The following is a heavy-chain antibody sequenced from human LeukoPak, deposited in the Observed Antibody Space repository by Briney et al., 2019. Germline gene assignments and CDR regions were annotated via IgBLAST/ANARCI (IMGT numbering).Heavy chain of an antibody. J-gene: IGHJ4*02. D-gene: IGHD3-16*02. CDR1: GFTFSSYW. CDR3: ARGPRYDYVWGSYRY. V-gene: IGHV3-7*01. Sequence: PGGSLRLSCAASGFTFSSYWMSWVRQAPGKGLEWVGNIKQDGSEKYYVDSVKGRFTISRDNAKNSLYLQMNSLRAEDTAVYYCARGPRYDYVWGSYRYWGQGTLVTVSS. CDR2: IKQDGSEK.